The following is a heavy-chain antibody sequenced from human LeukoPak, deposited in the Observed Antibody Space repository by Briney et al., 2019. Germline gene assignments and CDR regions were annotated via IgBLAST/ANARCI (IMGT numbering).Heavy chain of an antibody. J-gene: IGHJ4*02. CDR2: IRYDGSDK. CDR1: GFTFSNYW. V-gene: IGHV3-30*02. Sequence: GGSLRLSCAASGFTFSNYWMHWVRQAPGKGLEWVAFIRYDGSDKFYADSVKGRFTISRDNSKNTLYLQMNSLRAEDTAVYYCARSRDIVATMGFDYWGQGTLVTVSS. D-gene: IGHD5-12*01. CDR3: ARSRDIVATMGFDY.